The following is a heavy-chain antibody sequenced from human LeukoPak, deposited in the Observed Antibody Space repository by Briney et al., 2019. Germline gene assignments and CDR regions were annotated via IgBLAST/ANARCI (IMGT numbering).Heavy chain of an antibody. CDR3: ARVASYDYGDNDAFDI. V-gene: IGHV1-69*13. J-gene: IGHJ3*02. D-gene: IGHD4-17*01. Sequence: ASVKVSCKASGGTFSSYAISWVRQAPGQGLEWMGGIIPIFGTAHYAQKFQGRVTITADESTSTAYMELSSLRSEDTAVYYCARVASYDYGDNDAFDIWGQGTMVTVSS. CDR1: GGTFSSYA. CDR2: IIPIFGTA.